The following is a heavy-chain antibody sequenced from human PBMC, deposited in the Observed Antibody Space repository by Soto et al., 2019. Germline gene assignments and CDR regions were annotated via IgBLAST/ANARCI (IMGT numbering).Heavy chain of an antibody. J-gene: IGHJ3*02. CDR3: ARDRGSSWYVWPYDDAFDI. D-gene: IGHD6-13*01. CDR2: IKQDGSEK. CDR1: GFTFSSYW. Sequence: GGSLRLSCAASGFTFSSYWMSWVRQAPGKGLEWVANIKQDGSEKYYVDSVKGRFTISRDNAKNSLYLQMNSLRAEDTAVYYCARDRGSSWYVWPYDDAFDIWGQGTMVTVSS. V-gene: IGHV3-7*03.